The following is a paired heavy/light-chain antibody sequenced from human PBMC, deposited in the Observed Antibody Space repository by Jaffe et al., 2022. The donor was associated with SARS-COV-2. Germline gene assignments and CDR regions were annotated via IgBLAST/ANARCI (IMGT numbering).Light chain of an antibody. CDR1: QSIGTY. V-gene: IGKV1-39*01. CDR2: DAS. J-gene: IGKJ2*01. Sequence: DIQMTQSPLSLSASVGDRVTVTCRASQSIGTYLNWFQQKPGKPPSLLIFDASTLQSGVPSRFSGSGSGTDFALTISGLQPEDFATYFCHQNYNTPLTFGQGTRLEMK. CDR3: HQNYNTPLT.
Heavy chain of an antibody. CDR1: GFNFDVSG. D-gene: IGHD3-9*01. J-gene: IGHJ5*01. V-gene: IGHV3-9*01. CDR2: MNWDGRKV. CDR3: VKDRTYDILLDGGWLDS. Sequence: EVQLVESGGGLVQPGRSLRLSCATSGFNFDVSGMHWVRQIPRKGLEWVSGMNWDGRKVDYADSVKGRFTISRDKAKKSLYLQMNSLRPDDTALYYCVKDRTYDILLDGGWLDSWGQGIQVTVSS.